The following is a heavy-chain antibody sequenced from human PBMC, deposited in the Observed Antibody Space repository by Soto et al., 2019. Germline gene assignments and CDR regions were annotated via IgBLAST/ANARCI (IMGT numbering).Heavy chain of an antibody. V-gene: IGHV5-51*01. Sequence: PGESLKISCQGSGYTFTNYWIGWVRQMPGKGLEWMGVIYPGDSDTRYSPSFQGQVTISVDKSISTAYLQWSSLKASDTAMYYCARRRAVPGTTAVVRPGYFDSCGHGTVVTLSS. D-gene: IGHD6-19*01. CDR2: IYPGDSDT. CDR1: GYTFTNYW. CDR3: ARRRAVPGTTAVVRPGYFDS. J-gene: IGHJ4*01.